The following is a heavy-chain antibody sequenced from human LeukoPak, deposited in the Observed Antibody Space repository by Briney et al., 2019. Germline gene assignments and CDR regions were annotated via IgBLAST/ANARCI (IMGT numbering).Heavy chain of an antibody. CDR1: GFTFSSYW. J-gene: IGHJ4*02. CDR2: INSDGSDT. V-gene: IGHV3-74*01. CDR3: ARDFEREIFGVVIKSLVY. Sequence: PGGSLRLSCAASGFTFSSYWMHWVRQAPGKGLVWVSRINSDGSDTSYADSVKGRFTISRDNSKNTLYLQMNSLRAEDTAVYYCARDFEREIFGVVIKSLVYWGQGTLVTVSS. D-gene: IGHD3-3*01.